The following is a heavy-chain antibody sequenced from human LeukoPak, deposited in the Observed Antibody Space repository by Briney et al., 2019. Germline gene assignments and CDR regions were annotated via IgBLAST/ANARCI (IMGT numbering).Heavy chain of an antibody. CDR3: ARGIVVVPAAIFGAFDI. D-gene: IGHD2-2*02. Sequence: SVKVSCKASGGTFSSYTISWVRQAPGQGLEWMGRIIPILGIANYAQKFQGRVTITADKSTSTAYMELSSLRSEDTAVYYCARGIVVVPAAIFGAFDIWGQGTMVTVSS. J-gene: IGHJ3*02. CDR1: GGTFSSYT. V-gene: IGHV1-69*02. CDR2: IIPILGIA.